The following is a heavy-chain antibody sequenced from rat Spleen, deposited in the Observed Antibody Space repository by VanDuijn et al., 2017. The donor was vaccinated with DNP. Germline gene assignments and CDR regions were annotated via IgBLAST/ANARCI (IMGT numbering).Heavy chain of an antibody. D-gene: IGHD4-3*01. CDR1: GFNLKDYG. J-gene: IGHJ2*01. V-gene: IGHV4-2*01. Sequence: EVKLVESGGGLVQPGRSLKLSCEASGFNLKDYGMGWVRQAPGTGLEWIGEINKDSRTKNYSPSLKEKFIISRDNAQNTLYLQMSKLGAEDTAIYYCVRWNSGHFDYWGQGVMVTVSS. CDR3: VRWNSGHFDY. CDR2: INKDSRTK.